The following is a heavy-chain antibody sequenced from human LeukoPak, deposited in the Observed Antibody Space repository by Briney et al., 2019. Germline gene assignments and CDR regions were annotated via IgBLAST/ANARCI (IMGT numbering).Heavy chain of an antibody. CDR3: AREWEVPRYFDY. J-gene: IGHJ4*02. CDR1: RFTFSRYT. V-gene: IGHV3-7*04. Sequence: GGSLRLSCAASRFTFSRYTLNWVRQAPGKGLEWVASIKEEDGSDRYYVDSVKGRFTISRDNAKKSLFLQMNSLRAEDTASYFCAREWEVPRYFDYWGRGSLVIVSP. D-gene: IGHD1-26*01. CDR2: IKEEDGSDR.